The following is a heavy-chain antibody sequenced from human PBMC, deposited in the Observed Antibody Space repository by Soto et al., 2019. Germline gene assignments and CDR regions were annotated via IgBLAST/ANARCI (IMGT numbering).Heavy chain of an antibody. CDR3: AKAIVRGVIGSLNGMDV. CDR1: GFTFSSYA. D-gene: IGHD3-10*01. J-gene: IGHJ6*02. Sequence: GGSLRLSCAASGFTFSSYAMSWVRQAPGKGLEWVSAISGSGGSTYYADSVKGRFTISRDNSKNTLYLQMNSLRAEDTAVYYCAKAIVRGVIGSLNGMDVWGQGTTVTVSS. CDR2: ISGSGGST. V-gene: IGHV3-23*01.